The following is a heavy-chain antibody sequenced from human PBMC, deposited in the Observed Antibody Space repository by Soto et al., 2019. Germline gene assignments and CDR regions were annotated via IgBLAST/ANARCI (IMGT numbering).Heavy chain of an antibody. CDR3: ARGPLSMYSSGWYAPAWFDP. CDR2: IIPIFGTA. J-gene: IGHJ5*02. CDR1: GGTFSSYA. V-gene: IGHV1-69*06. D-gene: IGHD6-19*01. Sequence: QVQLVQSGAEVKKPGSSVEVSCKASGGTFSSYAISWVRQAPGQGLEWMGGIIPIFGTANYAQKFQGRVTITADKSTSTAYMELSSLRSEDTAVYYCARGPLSMYSSGWYAPAWFDPWGQGTLVTVSS.